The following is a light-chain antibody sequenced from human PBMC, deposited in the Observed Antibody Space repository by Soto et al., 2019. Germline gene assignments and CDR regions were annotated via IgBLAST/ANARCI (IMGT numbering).Light chain of an antibody. CDR3: QQYDTYWT. Sequence: DIQMTQSPSTLSASVGDRVTITCRASQSITSWLAWYQQKPGKAPKLLIYDVSSLESRVPSRFSGSGSGTEFTLTISSLQPDDSATYYCQQYDTYWTFGQGTKVEIK. CDR2: DVS. J-gene: IGKJ1*01. CDR1: QSITSW. V-gene: IGKV1-5*01.